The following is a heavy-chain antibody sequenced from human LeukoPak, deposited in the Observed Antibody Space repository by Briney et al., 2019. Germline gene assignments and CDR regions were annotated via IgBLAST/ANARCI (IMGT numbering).Heavy chain of an antibody. CDR3: TTARIAARPLDY. V-gene: IGHV3-15*01. D-gene: IGHD6-6*01. CDR1: GFTFSNAW. CDR2: IKSKTDGGTT. Sequence: GGSLRLSCAASGFTFSNAWMSWVRRAPGKGLEWVGRIKSKTDGGTTDYAAPVKGRFTISRDDSKNTLYLQMNSLKTEDTAVYYCTTARIAARPLDYWGQGTLVTVSS. J-gene: IGHJ4*02.